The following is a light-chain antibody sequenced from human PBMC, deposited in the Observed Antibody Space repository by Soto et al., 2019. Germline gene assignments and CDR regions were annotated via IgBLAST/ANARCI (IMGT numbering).Light chain of an antibody. CDR2: DVS. V-gene: IGLV2-14*03. CDR1: SSNVGSYNY. CDR3: SSYTTIGTLV. J-gene: IGLJ1*01. Sequence: QSALTQPPSVSGAPGQSIIISCTGTSSNVGSYNYVSWYQHHPGKAPKFMIYDVSNRPSGVSNRFSGSKSGNTSFLTTSGLQAEDDADYYCSSYTTIGTLVFGSGTKVTVL.